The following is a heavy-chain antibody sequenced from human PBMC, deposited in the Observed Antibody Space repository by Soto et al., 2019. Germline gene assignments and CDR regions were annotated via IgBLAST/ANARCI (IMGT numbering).Heavy chain of an antibody. D-gene: IGHD3-10*01. CDR2: VHHSWGS. CDR1: GGSFTSYY. CDR3: ARQGFGPLHGLVDV. Sequence: QVQLQESGPGLVKPSETLSLSCTVSGGSFTSYYWGWIRQPPGKEMEWIGYVHHSWGSAYNPSLQIRVAISLDTSKSQFSLKLTSVTATDTALYYCARQGFGPLHGLVDVWCQGTTVIVSS. J-gene: IGHJ6*02. V-gene: IGHV4-59*08.